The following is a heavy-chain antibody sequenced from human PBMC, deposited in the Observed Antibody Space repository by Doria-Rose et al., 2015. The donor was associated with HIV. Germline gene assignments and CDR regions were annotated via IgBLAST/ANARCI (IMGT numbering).Heavy chain of an antibody. CDR2: IFSDDER. CDR3: ARIKSSRWYHKYYFDF. D-gene: IGHD6-13*01. V-gene: IGHV2-26*01. Sequence: QITLKESGPVLVKPTETLTLTCTVSGVSLSSPGMGVSWIRQPPGKALEWLATIFSDDERSYKTSLNSRLTISRGTSKGQVVLTMTDMDPVDTATYYCARIKSSRWYHKYYFDFWGQGTLVIVSA. J-gene: IGHJ4*02. CDR1: GVSLSSPGMG.